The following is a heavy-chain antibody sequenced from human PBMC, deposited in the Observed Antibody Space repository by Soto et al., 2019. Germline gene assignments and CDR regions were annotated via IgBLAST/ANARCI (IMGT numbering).Heavy chain of an antibody. CDR3: ARGPRGSFQVSYYTPYCFDF. V-gene: IGHV6-1*01. J-gene: IGHJ4*02. CDR2: AYYMSRWQV. CDR1: GDSVAGNSAT. Sequence: QVQLQQSGPGLVKPSQTPSLTCVISGDSVAGNSATWNWIRQSPSRGLEWLGRAYYMSRWQVEYAESMKSLITSSAYTSTSQFSRHLTSVTPDDTAVYFCARGPRGSFQVSYYTPYCFDFWGQGTLVTVSS. D-gene: IGHD3-3*01.